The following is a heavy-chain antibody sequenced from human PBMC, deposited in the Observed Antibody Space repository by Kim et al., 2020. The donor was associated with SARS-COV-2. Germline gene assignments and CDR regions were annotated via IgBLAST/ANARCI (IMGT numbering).Heavy chain of an antibody. CDR1: GFTFSSYS. CDR2: ISSSSSYI. D-gene: IGHD4-17*01. Sequence: GGSLRLSCAASGFTFSSYSMNWVRQAPGKGLEWVSSISSSSSYIYYADSVKGRFTISRDNAKNSLYLQMNSLRAEDTAVYYCARVTVTTFYDGMDVWGQGTTVTVSS. V-gene: IGHV3-21*01. CDR3: ARVTVTTFYDGMDV. J-gene: IGHJ6*02.